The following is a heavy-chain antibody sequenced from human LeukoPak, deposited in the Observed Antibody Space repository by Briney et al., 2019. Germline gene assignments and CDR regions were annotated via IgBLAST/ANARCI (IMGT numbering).Heavy chain of an antibody. CDR1: GGSISSSNW. CDR3: ARGDYSSSWYNWFDP. D-gene: IGHD6-13*01. CDR2: IYHSGST. Sequence: SETLSLTCAVSGGSISSSNWWSWVRQPPGKGLEWIGEIYHSGSTNYNPSLKSRVTISVDKSKNQFSLKLSSVTAADTAVYYCARGDYSSSWYNWFDPWGQGTLVTVSS. V-gene: IGHV4-4*02. J-gene: IGHJ5*02.